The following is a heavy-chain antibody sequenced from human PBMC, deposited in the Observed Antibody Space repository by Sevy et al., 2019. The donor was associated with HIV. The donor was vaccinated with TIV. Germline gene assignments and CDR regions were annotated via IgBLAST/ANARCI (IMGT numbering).Heavy chain of an antibody. Sequence: GGSLRLSCAASGFTFSSYWMSWVRQAPGKGLEWVANIKQDGSEKYYVDSVKGRFTISRDNAKNSLYLQMNSLRAEDTAVYYCARDGGETTHPYYRMDVWGQGTAVTVSS. CDR1: GFTFSSYW. CDR3: ARDGGETTHPYYRMDV. CDR2: IKQDGSEK. J-gene: IGHJ6*02. V-gene: IGHV3-7*01. D-gene: IGHD3-16*01.